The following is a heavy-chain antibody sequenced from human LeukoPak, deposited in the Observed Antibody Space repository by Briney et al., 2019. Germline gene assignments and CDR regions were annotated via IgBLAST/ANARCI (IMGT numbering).Heavy chain of an antibody. CDR2: INWNGGST. CDR1: GLTFDDYG. Sequence: GGSLRLYCAASGLTFDDYGMSWVRQAPGKGLEWVSGINWNGGSTGYADSVKGRFTISRDNAKNSLYLQMNSLRAEDTAVYYCAGTPPTITIFGVVYLFDPWGQGTLVTVSS. J-gene: IGHJ5*02. V-gene: IGHV3-20*04. CDR3: AGTPPTITIFGVVYLFDP. D-gene: IGHD3-3*01.